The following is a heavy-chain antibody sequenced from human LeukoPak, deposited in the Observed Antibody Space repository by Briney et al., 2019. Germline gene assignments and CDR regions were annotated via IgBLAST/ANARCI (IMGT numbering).Heavy chain of an antibody. Sequence: SVKVSCKASGGTFSSYAISWVRQAPGQGLEWTGGIIPIFGTANYAQKFQGRVTITADESTSTAYMELSSLRSEDTAVYYCARDRLHCSGGSCYSEEVLWFDPWGQGTLVTVSS. CDR3: ARDRLHCSGGSCYSEEVLWFDP. D-gene: IGHD2-15*01. CDR1: GGTFSSYA. V-gene: IGHV1-69*13. J-gene: IGHJ5*02. CDR2: IIPIFGTA.